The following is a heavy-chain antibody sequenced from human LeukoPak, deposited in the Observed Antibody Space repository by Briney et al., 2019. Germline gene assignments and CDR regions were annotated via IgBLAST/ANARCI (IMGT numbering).Heavy chain of an antibody. V-gene: IGHV6-1*01. D-gene: IGHD5-18*01. CDR1: GDSVSSNSAS. CDR3: AKAQGGYSYDEDAPDY. J-gene: IGHJ4*02. Sequence: SQTLSLTCAISGDSVSSNSASWNWIRQSPSRGLEWLGRTYYRSKWYNDYAVSVKGRITINPDTSKNQYSLQLNSVTPEDTALYYCAKAQGGYSYDEDAPDYWGQGTLDTVSS. CDR2: TYYRSKWYN.